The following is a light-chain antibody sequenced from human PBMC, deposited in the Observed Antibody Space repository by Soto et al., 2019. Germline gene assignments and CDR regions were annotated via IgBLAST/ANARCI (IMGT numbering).Light chain of an antibody. CDR3: GTWDTSLSAVV. CDR1: FSNIGKNY. CDR2: DNN. J-gene: IGLJ2*01. Sequence: QSVLTQPPSVSAAPGQKVTISFSGSFSNIGKNYVSWYQRLPGTAPKLLIYDNNERSSGIPDRFSGSKSGTSATLGIAGLQTGDEADYYCGTWDTSLSAVVFGGGTKLTVL. V-gene: IGLV1-51*01.